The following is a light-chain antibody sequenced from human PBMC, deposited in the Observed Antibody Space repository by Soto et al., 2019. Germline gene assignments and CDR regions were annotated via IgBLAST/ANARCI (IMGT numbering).Light chain of an antibody. CDR1: QTVSTKY. Sequence: ENVLTQSQGTLSLSPGERATLSCRASQTVSTKYVAWYQQKPGQAPRLLIYGTSSRATGIPDRFSGSGSGTDFMLTISRLVPEDFGVYYCQQYGTSTGVTFGPGTKLDIK. CDR2: GTS. CDR3: QQYGTSTGVT. V-gene: IGKV3-20*01. J-gene: IGKJ3*01.